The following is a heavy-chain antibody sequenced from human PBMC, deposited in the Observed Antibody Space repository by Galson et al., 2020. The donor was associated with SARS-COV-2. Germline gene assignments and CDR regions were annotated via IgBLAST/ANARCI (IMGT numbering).Heavy chain of an antibody. Sequence: GGSLRLSCAASGFTFTTYGMHWVRQAPGKGLEWVAFIRYDGTYTYYADSVKGRFTISRDNSKNTLDLQMNSRRAEDTGVYYCAKCSSDFGYVYYGVDVWGQGTTVTVSS. CDR1: GFTFTTYG. CDR2: IRYDGTYT. CDR3: AKCSSDFGYVYYGVDV. V-gene: IGHV3-30*02. D-gene: IGHD6-19*01. J-gene: IGHJ6*02.